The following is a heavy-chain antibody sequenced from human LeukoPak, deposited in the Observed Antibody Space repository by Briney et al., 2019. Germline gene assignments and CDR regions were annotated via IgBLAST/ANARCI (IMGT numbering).Heavy chain of an antibody. CDR1: GFTYSSYA. D-gene: IGHD2-2*02. CDR3: ARDIGYCSSTSCHMVDY. J-gene: IGHJ4*02. V-gene: IGHV3-21*01. CDR2: ISGSTTYI. Sequence: PGGSLRLSCAASGFTYSSYAMSWVRQAPGKGLEWVSSISGSTTYIYYADSVKGRFTISRDNAKNSLYLQMNSLRAEDTAVYYCARDIGYCSSTSCHMVDYWGQGTLVTVSS.